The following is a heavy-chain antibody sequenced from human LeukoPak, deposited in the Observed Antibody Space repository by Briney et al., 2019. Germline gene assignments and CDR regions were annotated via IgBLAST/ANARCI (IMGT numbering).Heavy chain of an antibody. J-gene: IGHJ4*02. V-gene: IGHV1-3*01. Sequence: ASVKVSCKASGYTFTSYAMHWVRQAPGQRLEWMGWINAGNGNTKYSQEFQGRVTITRDTSASTAYMELRSLRSDDTAVYYCARDPGYYGSGSYYVFDYWGQGTLVTVSS. D-gene: IGHD3-10*01. CDR3: ARDPGYYGSGSYYVFDY. CDR2: INAGNGNT. CDR1: GYTFTSYA.